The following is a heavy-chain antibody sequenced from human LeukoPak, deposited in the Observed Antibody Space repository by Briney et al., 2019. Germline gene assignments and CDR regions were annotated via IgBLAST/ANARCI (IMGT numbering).Heavy chain of an antibody. Sequence: GASVKVSCKASGGTFSSYAISWVRQAPGQGLEWMGGIIPVFGTANYAQKFQGRVTITADESTSTAYMELSSLRSEDTAVYYCAREGPGGSVDYWGQGTLVTVSS. D-gene: IGHD2-8*02. CDR2: IIPVFGTA. CDR1: GGTFSSYA. CDR3: AREGPGGSVDY. J-gene: IGHJ4*02. V-gene: IGHV1-69*13.